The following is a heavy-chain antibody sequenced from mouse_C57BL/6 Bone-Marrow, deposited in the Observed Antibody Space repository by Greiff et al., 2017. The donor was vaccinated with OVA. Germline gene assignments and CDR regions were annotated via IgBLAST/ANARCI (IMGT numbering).Heavy chain of an antibody. CDR1: GYTFTSYG. V-gene: IGHV1-81*01. CDR2: IYPRSGNT. CDR3: ARGYGSSRFAY. Sequence: VQLQQSGAELARPGASVKLSCTASGYTFTSYGISWVKQRTGQGLEWIGEIYPRSGNTNYNEKFKGKATLTADTSSSTAYMELHSLTTEDSAGYSCARGYGSSRFAYWGQGTLVTVSA. J-gene: IGHJ3*01. D-gene: IGHD1-1*01.